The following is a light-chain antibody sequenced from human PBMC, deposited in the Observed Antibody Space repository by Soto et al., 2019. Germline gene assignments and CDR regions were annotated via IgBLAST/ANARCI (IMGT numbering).Light chain of an antibody. J-gene: IGKJ5*01. Sequence: EIVLTQSPGTLSLSPGERATLSCRASQSVSSYLAWYQQKPGQAPRLLIYGASTRATGIPARFSGSGSGTEFTLTISRLEPEDFAVYYCQQYGSSPPITFGQGTRLEI. CDR3: QQYGSSPPIT. CDR1: QSVSSY. V-gene: IGKV3-20*01. CDR2: GAS.